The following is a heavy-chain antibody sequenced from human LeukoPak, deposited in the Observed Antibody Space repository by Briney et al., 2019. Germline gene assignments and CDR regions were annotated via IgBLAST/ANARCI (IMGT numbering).Heavy chain of an antibody. D-gene: IGHD6-6*01. CDR2: MNPNSGNT. Sequence: GASVKVSCKASGYTFTSYDINWVRQATGQGLEWMGWMNPNSGNTGYAQKFQGRVTITRNTSLSTAYMELSSLRSEDTAVYYCAREYSSSAGDYWGQGTLVTVSS. V-gene: IGHV1-8*03. CDR3: AREYSSSAGDY. CDR1: GYTFTSYD. J-gene: IGHJ4*02.